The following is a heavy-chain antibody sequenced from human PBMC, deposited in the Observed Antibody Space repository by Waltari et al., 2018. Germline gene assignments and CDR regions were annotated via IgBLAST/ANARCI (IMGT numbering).Heavy chain of an antibody. CDR1: GFPFSSYW. CDR2: INSDGSGT. V-gene: IGHV3-74*01. CDR3: ASGNSHAFDL. Sequence: EVQLVESGGGLVQPGGSLRVSCTASGFPFSSYWLPWVRQVPGKGLVWVSRINSDGSGTSYADSAKGRFTISRDNAKNTLFLQMNSLRGEDTAVYYCASGNSHAFDLWGQGTMVTVSS. D-gene: IGHD1-7*01. J-gene: IGHJ3*01.